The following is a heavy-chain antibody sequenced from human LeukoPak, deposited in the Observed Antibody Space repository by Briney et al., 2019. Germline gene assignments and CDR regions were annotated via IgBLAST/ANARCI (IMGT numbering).Heavy chain of an antibody. V-gene: IGHV1-2*02. CDR1: GYAFTGYY. J-gene: IGHJ4*02. Sequence: ASVKVSCKASGYAFTGYYLFWVRQAPGQGLEWMGWINPNSGETNYAQRFQGRVTMTWDTSIITASINTAYMELSRLRSDDTAVYYCARLYAGSGSPHYFDYWGQGNLVTVSS. D-gene: IGHD6-19*01. CDR3: ARLYAGSGSPHYFDY. CDR2: INPNSGET.